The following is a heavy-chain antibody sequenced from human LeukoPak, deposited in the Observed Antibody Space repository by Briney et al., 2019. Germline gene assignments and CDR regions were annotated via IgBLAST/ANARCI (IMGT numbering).Heavy chain of an antibody. CDR1: GFTFSRYV. Sequence: GGSLRLSCAASGFTFSRYVMTWVRQAPGKGLEWVSTISGNGDNTHYADSVKGRFTISRDNSKNTLFLQMDSLRAEDTAVYYCAKDSGYDYVSAFDIWGQGTMVSVSS. D-gene: IGHD5-12*01. J-gene: IGHJ3*02. V-gene: IGHV3-23*01. CDR3: AKDSGYDYVSAFDI. CDR2: ISGNGDNT.